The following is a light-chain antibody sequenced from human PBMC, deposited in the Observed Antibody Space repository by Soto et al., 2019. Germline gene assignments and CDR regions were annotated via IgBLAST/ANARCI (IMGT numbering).Light chain of an antibody. CDR3: HQDFNLPWT. CDR2: GTS. Sequence: IVLTQSPVTLSLSPGERATLSCRASQTVSRMYLSWSQQKPGQAPRLLIYGTSTRATGIPVRFSGSGSGTDFTLTISSLQPEDFAVYFCHQDFNLPWTFGQGTKVDIK. V-gene: IGKV3D-7*01. CDR1: QTVSRMY. J-gene: IGKJ1*01.